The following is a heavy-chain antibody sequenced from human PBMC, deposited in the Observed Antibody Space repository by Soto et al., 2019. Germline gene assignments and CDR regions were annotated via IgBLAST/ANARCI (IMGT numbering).Heavy chain of an antibody. V-gene: IGHV1-69*13. CDR2: IIPIFGTV. J-gene: IGHJ6*02. D-gene: IGHD2-15*01. CDR3: ARANIVVVVAAPTSYYYGMDV. CDR1: GGTFTRYS. Sequence: SVKVSCKASGGTFTRYSFSWVRQAPGQGLEWMGRIIPIFGTVNYAQKFQGRVTITADESTSTAYMELSSLRSEDTAVYYCARANIVVVVAAPTSYYYGMDVWGQGTTVTV.